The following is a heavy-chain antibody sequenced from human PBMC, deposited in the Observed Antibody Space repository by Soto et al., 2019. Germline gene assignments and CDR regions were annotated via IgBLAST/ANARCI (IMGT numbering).Heavy chain of an antibody. D-gene: IGHD6-13*01. CDR1: GFTFDDYT. CDR2: ISWDGGST. Sequence: PGGSLRLSCAASGFTFDDYTMHWVRQAPGKGLEWVSLISWDGGSTYYADSVKGRFTISRDNSKNSLYLQMNSLRTEDTALYYCAKDMSGIAAAGPTYYYYGMDVWGQGTTVTVSS. V-gene: IGHV3-43*01. CDR3: AKDMSGIAAAGPTYYYYGMDV. J-gene: IGHJ6*02.